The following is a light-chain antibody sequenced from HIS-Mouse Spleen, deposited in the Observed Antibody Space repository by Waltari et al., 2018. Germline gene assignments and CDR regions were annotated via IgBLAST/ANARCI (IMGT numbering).Light chain of an antibody. Sequence: QSALTQPASVSGSPGQSITISCTGTSSDVGGYNYVSWYQQHPGKAPKLMIYDVSNRPAGVCNRCSGSKSGNTASLTISGLQAEDEADYYCSSYTSSSTLVFGGGTKLTVL. CDR1: SSDVGGYNY. J-gene: IGLJ2*01. CDR2: DVS. CDR3: SSYTSSSTLV. V-gene: IGLV2-14*03.